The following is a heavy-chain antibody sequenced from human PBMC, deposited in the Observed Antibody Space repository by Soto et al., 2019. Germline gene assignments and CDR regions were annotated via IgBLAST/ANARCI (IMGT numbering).Heavy chain of an antibody. J-gene: IGHJ4*02. V-gene: IGHV4-34*01. Sequence: SETLSLTCAVYGGSFSGDYWSWVRQPPGKGLEWIGEINHSGSTNYNPSLKSRVTISVDTSKNQFSLKLSSVTAADTALYYCARTTAVPNTLRSRYFLDYWGQGTLVTVSS. D-gene: IGHD4-17*01. CDR2: INHSGST. CDR3: ARTTAVPNTLRSRYFLDY. CDR1: GGSFSGDY.